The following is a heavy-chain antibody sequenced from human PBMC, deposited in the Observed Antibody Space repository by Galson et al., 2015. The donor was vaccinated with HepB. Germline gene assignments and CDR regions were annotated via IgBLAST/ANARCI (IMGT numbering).Heavy chain of an antibody. D-gene: IGHD3-10*01. CDR1: GFTVSSNY. CDR2: IYSGGST. V-gene: IGHV3-66*02. Sequence: SLRLSCAASGFTVSSNYMSWVRQAPGKGLEWVSIIYSGGSTYYADSVKGRFTIPRDNSKNTLFLQMNSLRAEDTAVYYCASLFFRGVIPFDYWGQGTLVTVSS. J-gene: IGHJ4*02. CDR3: ASLFFRGVIPFDY.